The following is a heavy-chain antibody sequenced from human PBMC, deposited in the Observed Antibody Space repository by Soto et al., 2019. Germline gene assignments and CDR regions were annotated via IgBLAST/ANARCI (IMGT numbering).Heavy chain of an antibody. V-gene: IGHV4-59*08. CDR1: GGSISSYY. CDR2: ISYSGST. D-gene: IGHD5-12*01. J-gene: IGHJ4*02. Sequence: PXXTLSLPCTVSGGSISSYYWRWIRQPPGKGLEWIGYISYSGSTNYNPSLKSRVTISVDTSKNQFSLKLSSVTAADTAVYYCARQWGYNFDYWGQGTLVTVSS. CDR3: ARQWGYNFDY.